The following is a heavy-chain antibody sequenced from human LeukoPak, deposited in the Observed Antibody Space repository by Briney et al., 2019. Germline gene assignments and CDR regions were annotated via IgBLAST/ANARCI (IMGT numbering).Heavy chain of an antibody. J-gene: IGHJ3*02. D-gene: IGHD5-12*01. Sequence: ASVKVSCKASGYTFTSYGISWVRQAPGQGLEWMGWISAYNGHTNYAQKLQGRVTMTTDTSTSTAYMELRSLRSDDTAVYYCARASGYDFDSAFDIWGQGTMVTASS. CDR1: GYTFTSYG. CDR2: ISAYNGHT. CDR3: ARASGYDFDSAFDI. V-gene: IGHV1-18*01.